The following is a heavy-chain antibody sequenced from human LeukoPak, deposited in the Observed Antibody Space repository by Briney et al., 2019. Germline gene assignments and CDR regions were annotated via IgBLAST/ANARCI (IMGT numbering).Heavy chain of an antibody. J-gene: IGHJ4*02. CDR1: GFTFSSYA. CDR3: AKVGYCSGGSCYYPPSDFDY. Sequence: GSLRLSCAASGFTFSSYAMSWVRQAPGKGLEWVSAISGSGGSTYYADSVKGRFTISRDNSKNTLYLQMNSLRAEDTAVYYCAKVGYCSGGSCYYPPSDFDYWGQGTLVTVSS. V-gene: IGHV3-23*01. CDR2: ISGSGGST. D-gene: IGHD2-15*01.